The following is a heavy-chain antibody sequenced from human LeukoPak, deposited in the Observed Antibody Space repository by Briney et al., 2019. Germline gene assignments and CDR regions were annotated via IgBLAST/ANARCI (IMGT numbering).Heavy chain of an antibody. CDR3: ASSPPTGITVSYFDY. J-gene: IGHJ4*02. CDR1: GFTFSSYG. Sequence: PGGSLRLSCAASGFTFSSYGMHWVRQAPGKGLEWVAVISYDGSNKYYADSVKGRFTISRDNSKNTLYLQMNSLRADDTAVYYCASSPPTGITVSYFDYWGQGTLVTASS. CDR2: ISYDGSNK. D-gene: IGHD4-17*01. V-gene: IGHV3-30*03.